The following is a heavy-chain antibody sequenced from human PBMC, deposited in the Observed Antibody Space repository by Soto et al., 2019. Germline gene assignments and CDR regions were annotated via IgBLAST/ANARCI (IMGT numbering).Heavy chain of an antibody. D-gene: IGHD3-9*01. Sequence: SDTLSLTCTIHGVSISSYYWRWIGNPPGKGLEWIGYIYYSGSTNYNPSLKSRVTISVDTSKNQFSLKLSSVTAADTAVYYCARGGVRYFDWPYDAFDIWGQGTMVT. CDR3: ARGGVRYFDWPYDAFDI. V-gene: IGHV4-59*07. CDR2: IYYSGST. J-gene: IGHJ3*02. CDR1: GVSISSYY.